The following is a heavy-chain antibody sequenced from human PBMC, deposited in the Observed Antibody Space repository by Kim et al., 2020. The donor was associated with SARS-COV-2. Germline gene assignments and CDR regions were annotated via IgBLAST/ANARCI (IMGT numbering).Heavy chain of an antibody. D-gene: IGHD1-1*01. CDR3: TTDPLQLERWDVPFDY. V-gene: IGHV3-15*01. Sequence: GGSLRLSCAASGFTFSNAWMSWVRQAPGKGLEWVGRIKSKTDGGTTDYAAPVKGRFTISRDDSKNTLYLQMNSLKTEDTAVYYCTTDPLQLERWDVPFDYWGQGTLVTVSS. CDR2: IKSKTDGGTT. J-gene: IGHJ4*02. CDR1: GFTFSNAW.